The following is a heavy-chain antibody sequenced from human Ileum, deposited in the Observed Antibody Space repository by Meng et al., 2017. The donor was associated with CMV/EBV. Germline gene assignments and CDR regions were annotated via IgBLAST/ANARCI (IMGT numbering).Heavy chain of an antibody. CDR2: IYTSEST. CDR1: GGSISSGSYY. CDR3: AGGAITGTTEVPFDY. Sequence: VQLQESGPGRVKPSQTLSLTCTVYGGSISSGSYYWSWIRQPAGKGLEWVGRIYTSESTNYNPSLKSRVTISVDTSKNQFSLKLSSVTATDTAVYYCAGGAITGTTEVPFDYWGQGTLVTVSS. V-gene: IGHV4-61*02. D-gene: IGHD1-20*01. J-gene: IGHJ4*02.